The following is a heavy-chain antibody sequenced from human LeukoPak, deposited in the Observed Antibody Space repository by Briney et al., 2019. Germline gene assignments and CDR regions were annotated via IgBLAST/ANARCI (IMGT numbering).Heavy chain of an antibody. CDR2: ISYDGSNK. V-gene: IGHV3-30-3*01. Sequence: GGSLRLSCAASGFTFSSYAMHWVRQAPGKGLEWVAVISYDGSNKYYADSVKGRFTISRDNSKNTLYLQMNSLRAEDTAVYYCARDTFGNTAMVKRNFNWLDPWGQGTLVTVSS. D-gene: IGHD5-18*01. CDR3: ARDTFGNTAMVKRNFNWLDP. J-gene: IGHJ5*02. CDR1: GFTFSSYA.